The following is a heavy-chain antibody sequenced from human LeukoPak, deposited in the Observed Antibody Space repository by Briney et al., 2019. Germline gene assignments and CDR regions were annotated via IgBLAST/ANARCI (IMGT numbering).Heavy chain of an antibody. CDR3: AREYYKWRNWFDP. D-gene: IGHD3-10*01. CDR2: IYYSGST. J-gene: IGHJ5*02. V-gene: IGHV4-30-4*01. Sequence: SETLSLTCTVSGGSISSGDYYWSWIRQPPGKGLEWIGYIYYSGSTYYNPSLKSRVTISVDTSKNQFSLKLSSVTAADTAVYYCAREYYKWRNWFDPWGQGTLVTVSS. CDR1: GGSISSGDYY.